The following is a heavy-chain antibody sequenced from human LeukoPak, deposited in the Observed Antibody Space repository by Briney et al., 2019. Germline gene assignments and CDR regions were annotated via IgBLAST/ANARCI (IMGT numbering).Heavy chain of an antibody. CDR1: GFTFDDYA. V-gene: IGHV3-9*01. D-gene: IGHD1-26*01. CDR2: ISWNSGSI. CDR3: AKASKWELPASLDY. Sequence: PGGSLRLSCAASGFTFDDYAMHWVRQAPGKGLEWVSGISWNSGSIGYADSVKGRFTISRDNAKNSLYLQMNSLRAEDTALYYCAKASKWELPASLDYWGQGTLVTVSS. J-gene: IGHJ4*02.